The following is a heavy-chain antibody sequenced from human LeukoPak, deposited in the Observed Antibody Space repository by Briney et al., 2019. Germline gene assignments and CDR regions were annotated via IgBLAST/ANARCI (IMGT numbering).Heavy chain of an antibody. V-gene: IGHV3-33*03. CDR3: AKGGNSGYDYFDY. CDR2: IWYDGSNK. J-gene: IGHJ4*02. D-gene: IGHD5-12*01. Sequence: PGGSLRLSCAASGFTFSSYGTHWVRQAPGKGLEWVAVIWYDGSNKYYADPVKGRFTISRDNSKNMLYLQMNSLRAEDTAVYYCAKGGNSGYDYFDYWGQGTLVTVSS. CDR1: GFTFSSYG.